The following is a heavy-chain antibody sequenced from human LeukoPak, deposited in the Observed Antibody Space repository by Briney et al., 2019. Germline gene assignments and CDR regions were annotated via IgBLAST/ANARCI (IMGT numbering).Heavy chain of an antibody. V-gene: IGHV4-34*01. Sequence: PSETLSLTCAVYGGSFSGYYWSWIRQPPGKGLEWIGEINHSGSTNYNPSLKSRVTISVDTSKNQFSLKLSSVTAADTAVYYCARGLTGDSRWGQGTLVTVSS. CDR2: INHSGST. CDR3: ARGLTGDSR. CDR1: GGSFSGYY. J-gene: IGHJ4*02. D-gene: IGHD7-27*01.